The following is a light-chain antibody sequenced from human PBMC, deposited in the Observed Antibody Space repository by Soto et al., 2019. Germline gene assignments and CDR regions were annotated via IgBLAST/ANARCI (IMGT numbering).Light chain of an antibody. J-gene: IGLJ3*02. CDR1: SSNIGSNS. CDR2: RNH. CDR3: AAWDDSRNWV. V-gene: IGLV1-44*01. Sequence: QSLLTQPPSASGTPGQTVTISCSGSSSNIGSNSAYWYQQIPGTAPKLIIYRNHQRPSGVPDRFSGSKSGTSASLTISGLQSEDEADYHCAAWDDSRNWVFGGGTKLTVL.